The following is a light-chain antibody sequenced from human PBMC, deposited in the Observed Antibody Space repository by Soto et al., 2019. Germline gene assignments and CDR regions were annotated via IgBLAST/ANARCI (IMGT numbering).Light chain of an antibody. J-gene: IGLJ2*01. V-gene: IGLV2-14*03. CDR2: DVS. CDR3: SSYTGSSTLV. Sequence: QAVVTQPASVSGSPGQSITISCTGTSSDVGGYNYVSWYQHHPGKAPKLMIYDVSNRPSGVSNRFSGFKSGNTASLTISGLQAEDEADYYCSSYTGSSTLVFGGGTKLTVL. CDR1: SSDVGGYNY.